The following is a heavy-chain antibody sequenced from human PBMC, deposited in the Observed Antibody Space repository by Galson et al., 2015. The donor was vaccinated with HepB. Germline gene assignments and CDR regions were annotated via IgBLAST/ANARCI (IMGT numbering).Heavy chain of an antibody. Sequence: SLRLSCAASGFTVSSAYMSWVRQAPGKGLEWVSAISGSGGSTYYADSVKGRFTISSDNSRNTLYLQMNSLRAEDTAVYYCARWLHLWFGAFDYWGQGTMVTVSS. CDR3: ARWLHLWFGAFDY. CDR2: ISGSGGST. J-gene: IGHJ4*03. V-gene: IGHV3-23*01. CDR1: GFTVSSAY. D-gene: IGHD5-18*01.